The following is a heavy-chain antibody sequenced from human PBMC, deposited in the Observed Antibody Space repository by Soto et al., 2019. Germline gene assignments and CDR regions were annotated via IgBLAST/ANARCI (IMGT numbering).Heavy chain of an antibody. Sequence: QVQLVQSGAEVKKPGASVKVSCKASGYTFTSYGISWVRQAPGQGLEWMGWISAYNGNTNYAQKLQGRVTMTTDTSTSTAYMELRGLRSDDTAVYYCATHLPQPSDYDILTGYRLFDYCCQGTLVTVSS. CDR2: ISAYNGNT. V-gene: IGHV1-18*01. D-gene: IGHD3-9*01. CDR3: ATHLPQPSDYDILTGYRLFDY. J-gene: IGHJ4*02. CDR1: GYTFTSYG.